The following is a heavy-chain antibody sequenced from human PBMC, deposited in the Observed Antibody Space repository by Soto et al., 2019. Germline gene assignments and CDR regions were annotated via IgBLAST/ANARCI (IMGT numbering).Heavy chain of an antibody. J-gene: IGHJ1*01. CDR2: IRGSGDST. Sequence: EVQLLESGGGLVQPGGSLRLSCAASGFTFSSYAMSWVRQAPGKGLEWVSGIRGSGDSTYYADSVKGRFTISRDNSKKTLYLQMNSLRAEDTAVYYCAKGVPGIAVAGTGYFQHWGQGTLVTVSS. V-gene: IGHV3-23*01. CDR1: GFTFSSYA. D-gene: IGHD6-19*01. CDR3: AKGVPGIAVAGTGYFQH.